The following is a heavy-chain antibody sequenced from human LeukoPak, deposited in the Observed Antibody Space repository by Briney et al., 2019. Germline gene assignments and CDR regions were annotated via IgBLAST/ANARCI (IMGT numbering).Heavy chain of an antibody. D-gene: IGHD6-13*01. V-gene: IGHV1-2*02. Sequence: ASVKVSCKTSGYTFTGYYIHWVRQAAGQGLAWMGWINPNTGGTNYAQKFQGRVIMTRDTSIRTAYMDLGRLRSDDTAVYYCARGITAVDTVYWGQGTLVTVSS. CDR2: INPNTGGT. CDR1: GYTFTGYY. J-gene: IGHJ4*02. CDR3: ARGITAVDTVY.